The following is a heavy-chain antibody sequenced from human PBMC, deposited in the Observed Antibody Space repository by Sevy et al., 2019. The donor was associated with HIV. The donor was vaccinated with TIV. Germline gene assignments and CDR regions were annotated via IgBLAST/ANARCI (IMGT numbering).Heavy chain of an antibody. CDR3: AKDASSSRNGGTFQH. J-gene: IGHJ1*01. V-gene: IGHV3-23*01. CDR1: GFIFSGYV. CDR2: ISASGGST. D-gene: IGHD6-13*01. Sequence: GGSLRLSCAASGFIFSGYVMSWVRQAPGKGLEWVSGISASGGSTYYADSVKGRFTISRDNSKNTLDLQMNSLRVEDTAVYYCAKDASSSRNGGTFQHWGQGTLVTVSS.